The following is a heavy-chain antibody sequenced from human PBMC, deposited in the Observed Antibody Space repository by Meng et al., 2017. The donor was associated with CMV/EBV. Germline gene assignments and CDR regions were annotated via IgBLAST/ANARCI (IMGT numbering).Heavy chain of an antibody. J-gene: IGHJ4*02. V-gene: IGHV4-30-4*08. CDR3: ARAQYSSSCDY. CDR1: GGSISSGDYY. Sequence: QAPLQDAGPRLLKPSKTLSPTCTVAGGSISSGDYYWSWIRQPPGKGLEWIGYIYYSGSTYYNPSLKSRVTISVDTSKNQFSLKLSSVTAADTAVYYCARAQYSSSCDYWGQGTLVTVSS. CDR2: IYYSGST. D-gene: IGHD6-13*01.